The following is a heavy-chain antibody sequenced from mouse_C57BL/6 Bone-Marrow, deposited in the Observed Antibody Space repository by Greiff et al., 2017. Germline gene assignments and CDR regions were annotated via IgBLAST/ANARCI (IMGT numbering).Heavy chain of an antibody. CDR2: ISSGGDYI. J-gene: IGHJ3*01. V-gene: IGHV5-9-1*02. CDR1: GFTFSSYA. CDR3: TRALLVPGRFAD. Sequence: EVKLVESGAGLVKPGGSLKLSCAASGFTFSSYAMSWVRQTPEKRLAWVAYISSGGDYIYYADTVNGRFTLSRDNARNTLYLQMSSLKSEDTAMDYCTRALLVPGRFADWGQGTLVTVSA. D-gene: IGHD2-1*01.